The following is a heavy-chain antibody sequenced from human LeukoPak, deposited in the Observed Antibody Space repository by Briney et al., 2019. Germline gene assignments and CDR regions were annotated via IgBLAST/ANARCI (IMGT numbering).Heavy chain of an antibody. V-gene: IGHV5-51*01. CDR2: TYPDDSDT. CDR3: ARRHYCSGGSCYSDY. J-gene: IGHJ4*02. CDR1: GYTFTRYW. Sequence: GESLKIACKAAGYTFTRYWIGWVRQVPGKGLEWMGITYPDDSDTRYSPSFQGQVTISADKSISTAYLQWSSLKASDTAMYYCARRHYCSGGSCYSDYWGQGTLVTVSS. D-gene: IGHD2-15*01.